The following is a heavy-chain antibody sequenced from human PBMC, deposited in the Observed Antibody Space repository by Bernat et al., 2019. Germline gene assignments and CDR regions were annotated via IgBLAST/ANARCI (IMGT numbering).Heavy chain of an antibody. CDR1: GFTFSVHW. J-gene: IGHJ4*02. D-gene: IGHD4-23*01. CDR3: ARQLIYGGNAFFDY. Sequence: EVQLVESGGGLVQPGGSLRLSCAASGFTFSVHWMSWVRQAPVKGREWVASIKPDGGEKCYMDSVKGRFTISRDNAENSLYLQMDSLRGEDTAVYYCARQLIYGGNAFFDYWGQGILVTVSS. V-gene: IGHV3-7*03. CDR2: IKPDGGEK.